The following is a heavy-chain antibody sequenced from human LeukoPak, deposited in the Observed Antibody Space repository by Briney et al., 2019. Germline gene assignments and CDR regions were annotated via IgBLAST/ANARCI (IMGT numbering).Heavy chain of an antibody. CDR3: ARVHYYDSSGYYRHYYFDY. CDR2: INHSGST. Sequence: NPSETLSLTCAVYGGSFSGYYWSWIRQPPGKGLEWIGEINHSGSTNYNPSLKSRVTISVDTSKNQFSLKLSSVTAADTAVYYCARVHYYDSSGYYRHYYFDYWGQGTLVTVSS. D-gene: IGHD3-22*01. CDR1: GGSFSGYY. V-gene: IGHV4-34*01. J-gene: IGHJ4*02.